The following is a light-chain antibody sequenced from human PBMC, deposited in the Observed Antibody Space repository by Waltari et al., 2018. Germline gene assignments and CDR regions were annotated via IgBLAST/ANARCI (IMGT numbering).Light chain of an antibody. CDR2: AAS. V-gene: IGKV1-39*01. CDR3: QQSYSTLLT. Sequence: DIQMTQSPSSLSASVGDRVTITCRESQSISSYLNWYQQKPGKAPKFLIYAASSLQSGVPSRFSGSGSGTDFTLTISSLQPEDFATYYCQQSYSTLLTFGGGTKVEIK. J-gene: IGKJ4*01. CDR1: QSISSY.